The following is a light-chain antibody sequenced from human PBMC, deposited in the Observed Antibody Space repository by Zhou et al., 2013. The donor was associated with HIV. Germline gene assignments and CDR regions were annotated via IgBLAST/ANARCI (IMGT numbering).Light chain of an antibody. CDR1: QSVSSY. V-gene: IGKV3-15*01. CDR3: QQYNMWPLT. J-gene: IGKJ4*01. CDR2: DAS. Sequence: EIVLTQSPATLSLSPGERATLSCRASQSVSSYLAWYQQKPGQTPRLLIYDASTRATALPPRFSGSGFGTEFTLSISSLQSEDFATYYCQQYNMWPLTFGGGTKVEI.